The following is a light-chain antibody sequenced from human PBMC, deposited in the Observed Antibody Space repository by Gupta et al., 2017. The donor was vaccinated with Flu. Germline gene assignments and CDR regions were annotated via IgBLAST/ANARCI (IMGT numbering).Light chain of an antibody. CDR3: SSYTISNTWV. V-gene: IGLV2-14*01. CDR1: SSDVGGHNY. Sequence: QSALPQPASVSGSPGQSITISCTGTSSDVGGHNYVSWYQHHPGKAPKLMIYEVSNRPSGVSNRFSGSKSGNTASLTIFGRQAEDESNYYGSSYTISNTWVFGGGTTVTVL. J-gene: IGLJ3*02. CDR2: EVS.